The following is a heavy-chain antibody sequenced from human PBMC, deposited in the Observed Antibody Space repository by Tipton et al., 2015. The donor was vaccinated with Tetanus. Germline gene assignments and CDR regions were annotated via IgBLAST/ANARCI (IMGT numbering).Heavy chain of an antibody. CDR2: IFIPEGT. D-gene: IGHD2/OR15-2a*01. V-gene: IGHV4-59*01. CDR1: GDSISRSY. CDR3: ARAANNSRRRGYDR. J-gene: IGHJ4*03. Sequence: PGLVKPSETLSLTCTVSGDSISRSYWSWIRQSPEKGLEWIGYIFIPEGTVYNPAHQTRVIISVDTSRSQGSLKLTSVPAADTAIYYCARAANNSRRRGYDRWGQGAPVIVSS.